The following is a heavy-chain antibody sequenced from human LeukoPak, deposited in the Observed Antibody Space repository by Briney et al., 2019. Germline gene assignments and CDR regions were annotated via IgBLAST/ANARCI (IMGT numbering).Heavy chain of an antibody. D-gene: IGHD2-2*01. CDR2: IIPIFGTA. Sequence: SVKVSCKASGYTFTSYGISWLRQAPGQGLEWMGGIIPIFGTANYAQKFQGRVTITADESTSTAYMELSSLRSEDTAVYYCARERPHCSSTSCYPGYYYYYMDVWGKGTTVTVSS. CDR1: GYTFTSYG. V-gene: IGHV1-69*13. J-gene: IGHJ6*03. CDR3: ARERPHCSSTSCYPGYYYYYMDV.